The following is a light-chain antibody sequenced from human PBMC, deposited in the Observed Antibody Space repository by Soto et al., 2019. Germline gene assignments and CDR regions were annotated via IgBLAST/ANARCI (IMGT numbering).Light chain of an antibody. CDR1: QSMSSY. CDR3: QQSYSIIT. J-gene: IGKJ5*01. CDR2: AAS. V-gene: IGKV1-39*01. Sequence: DIQMTQSPSSLSASVGDRVTITCRASQSMSSYLNWYQQKPGKAPKLLIYAASSLQSGVPSRFSGSGSGTDFTLTISSLQPEDFATYYCQQSYSIITFGQGTRLEIK.